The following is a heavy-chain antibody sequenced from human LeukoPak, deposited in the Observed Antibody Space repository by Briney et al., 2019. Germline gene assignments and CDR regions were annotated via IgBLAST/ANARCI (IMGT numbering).Heavy chain of an antibody. V-gene: IGHV3-21*01. CDR1: GFTFSSYS. CDR2: TSSSSSYI. J-gene: IGHJ4*02. CDR3: ARDSLVVVAANDY. Sequence: GGSLRLSCAASGFTFSSYSMNWVRQAPGKGLEWVSSTSSSSSYIYYADSVKGRFTISRDNAKNSLYLQMNSLRAEDTAVYYCARDSLVVVAANDYWGQGTLVTVSS. D-gene: IGHD2-15*01.